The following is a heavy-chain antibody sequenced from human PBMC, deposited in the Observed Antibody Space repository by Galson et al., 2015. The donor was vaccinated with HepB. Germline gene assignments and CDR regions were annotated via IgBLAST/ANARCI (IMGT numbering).Heavy chain of an antibody. CDR1: GYSFTSYC. Sequence: QSGAEVKKPGESLRISCKGSGYSFTSYCISWVRQMPGKGLEWMGRIDPSDSYTNYSPSFQGHVTISADKSISTAYLQWSSLKASDTAMYYCARRVTIFGVTGDWFDPWGQGTLVTVSS. CDR3: ARRVTIFGVTGDWFDP. D-gene: IGHD3-3*01. V-gene: IGHV5-10-1*01. CDR2: IDPSDSYT. J-gene: IGHJ5*02.